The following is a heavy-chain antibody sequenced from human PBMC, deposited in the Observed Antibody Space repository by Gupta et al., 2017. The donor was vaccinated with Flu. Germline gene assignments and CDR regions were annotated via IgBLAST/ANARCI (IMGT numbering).Heavy chain of an antibody. V-gene: IGHV3-23*01. CDR3: AKGTTQFDS. D-gene: IGHD2-15*01. CDR1: GFTFSGYA. Sequence: EVQLLESGGGLVRPGGSLRLSCATSGFTFSGYAMSWVRQAPRGGLDWVSSLSAGAGKTYYADSVKGRFTISRDNSNNTLYLQMNSLRAEDTAIYYCAKGTTQFDSWGQGTLVTVSS. J-gene: IGHJ4*02. CDR2: LSAGAGKT.